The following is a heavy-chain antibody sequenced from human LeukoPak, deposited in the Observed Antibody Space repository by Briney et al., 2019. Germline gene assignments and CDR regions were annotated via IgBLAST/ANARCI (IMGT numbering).Heavy chain of an antibody. CDR2: INPNSGGT. J-gene: IGHJ4*02. CDR1: GYTFTGYY. CDR3: ARAQYSSSCPLDY. Sequence: KPGASVKVSCKASGYTFTGYYMHWVRQAPGQGLEWMGRINPNSGGTNYAQKFQGRVTMTRDTSISTAYMELSRLRSDDTAVYYCARAQYSSSCPLDYWGQGTLVTVSS. D-gene: IGHD6-13*01. V-gene: IGHV1-2*06.